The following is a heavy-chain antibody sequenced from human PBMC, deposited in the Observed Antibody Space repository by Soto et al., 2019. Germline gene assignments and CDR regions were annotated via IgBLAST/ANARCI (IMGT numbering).Heavy chain of an antibody. Sequence: LSLTCAASGFTFSNAWMSWVRQAPGKGLEWVGRIKSKTDGGTTDYAAPVKGRFTISRDDSKNTLYLQMNSLKTEDPAVYYCTLATRYCSSTSCYYYGSGSYDYWGQGTLVTVSS. J-gene: IGHJ4*02. V-gene: IGHV3-15*01. CDR1: GFTFSNAW. CDR3: TLATRYCSSTSCYYYGSGSYDY. D-gene: IGHD2-2*01. CDR2: IKSKTDGGTT.